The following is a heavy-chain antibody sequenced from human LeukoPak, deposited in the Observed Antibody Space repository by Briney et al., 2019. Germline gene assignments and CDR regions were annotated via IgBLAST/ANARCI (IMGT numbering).Heavy chain of an antibody. CDR2: IYHSGST. CDR3: ARMAGYCSSTSCYNWFDP. V-gene: IGHV4-30-2*01. J-gene: IGHJ5*02. CDR1: GGSFSGYY. Sequence: ASETLSLTCAVYGGSFSGYYWSWIRQPPGKGLEWIGYIYHSGSTYYNPSLKSRVTISVDRSKNQFSLKLNSVTAADTAVYYCARMAGYCSSTSCYNWFDPWGQGTLVTVSS. D-gene: IGHD2-2*01.